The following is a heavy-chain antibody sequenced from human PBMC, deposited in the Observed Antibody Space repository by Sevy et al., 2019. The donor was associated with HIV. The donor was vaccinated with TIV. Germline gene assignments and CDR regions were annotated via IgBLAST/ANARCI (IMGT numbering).Heavy chain of an antibody. CDR3: ARAPYYYDSSGYYGY. CDR2: ISAYNGNT. V-gene: IGHV1-18*01. J-gene: IGHJ4*02. Sequence: ASVKVSCKASGYTFTSYGISWVRQAPGQGLEWMGWISAYNGNTNYAHKLQGRVTMTTDTSTSTAYMELRSLRSDDTAVYYCARAPYYYDSSGYYGYWGQGTLVTVSS. D-gene: IGHD3-22*01. CDR1: GYTFTSYG.